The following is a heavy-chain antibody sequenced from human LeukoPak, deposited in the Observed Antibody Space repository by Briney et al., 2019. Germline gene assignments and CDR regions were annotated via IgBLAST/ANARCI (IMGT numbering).Heavy chain of an antibody. CDR2: INPNSGGT. J-gene: IGHJ6*03. D-gene: IGHD3-10*01. V-gene: IGHV1-2*02. Sequence: GASVNVSCKASGYSFTDFYIHWVRQAPGQGLEWMGRINPNSGGTSYAQKFQGRVTMTRDTSISTAYMELNRLRSDDTALYYCTRGGVRSSDYYYMDAWGKGTTVTVSS. CDR3: TRGGVRSSDYYYMDA. CDR1: GYSFTDFY.